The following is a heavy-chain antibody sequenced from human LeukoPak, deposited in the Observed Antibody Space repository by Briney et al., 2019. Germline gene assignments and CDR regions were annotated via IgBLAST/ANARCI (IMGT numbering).Heavy chain of an antibody. D-gene: IGHD3-10*01. Sequence: SGTLSLTCAVSGGSISSSAWWCWVRQPPGKGLEWIGEINHSGSTNYNPSLKSRVTISVDTSKNQFSLKLSSVTAADTAVYYCARLGRAFGYWGQGTLVTVSS. CDR2: INHSGST. V-gene: IGHV4-4*02. CDR1: GGSISSSAW. J-gene: IGHJ4*02. CDR3: ARLGRAFGY.